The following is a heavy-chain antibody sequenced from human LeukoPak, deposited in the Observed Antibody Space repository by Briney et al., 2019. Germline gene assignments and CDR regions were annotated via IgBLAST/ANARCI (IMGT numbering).Heavy chain of an antibody. CDR1: GYTFSGYY. J-gene: IGHJ3*02. Sequence: ASVKVSCKASGYTFSGYYMNWVRQAPGKGLEWMGWINPNSGGTNYAQKFKGRVTMTRDTSISTAYMELSRMSSDDTAVYYCERNFGQMQDAFDIWGQGTMVTVSS. V-gene: IGHV1-2*02. CDR2: INPNSGGT. CDR3: ERNFGQMQDAFDI. D-gene: IGHD3-10*01.